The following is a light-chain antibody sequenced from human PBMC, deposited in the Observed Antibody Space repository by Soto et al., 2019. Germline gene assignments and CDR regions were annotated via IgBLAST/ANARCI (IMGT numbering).Light chain of an antibody. Sequence: EIVMTQSPATLSVSPGGSATLSCRASQHVSSKLAWYRQKPGQPPTLLIYRASTRATGIPATFRGSGSGTEFTLTISSLQSEEFAVYYCQQYNKWPYTFGQGTKLEI. J-gene: IGKJ2*01. CDR3: QQYNKWPYT. V-gene: IGKV3-15*01. CDR1: QHVSSK. CDR2: RAS.